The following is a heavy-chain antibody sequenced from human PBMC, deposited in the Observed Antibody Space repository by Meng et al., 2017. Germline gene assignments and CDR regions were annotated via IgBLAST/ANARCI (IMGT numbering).Heavy chain of an antibody. Sequence: EGQLVESGGGLAKPGGSLRLSCAASGFTFSSYSMNWVRQAPGKGLEWVSVIYSGGSTYYADSVKGRFTISRDNSKNTLYLQMNSLRAEDTAVYYCARDRYSSGWFDYWGQGTLVTVSS. D-gene: IGHD6-19*01. CDR3: ARDRYSSGWFDY. CDR2: IYSGGST. CDR1: GFTFSSYS. J-gene: IGHJ4*02. V-gene: IGHV3-66*02.